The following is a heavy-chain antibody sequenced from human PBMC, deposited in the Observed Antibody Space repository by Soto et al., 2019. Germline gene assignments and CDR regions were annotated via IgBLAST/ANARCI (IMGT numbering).Heavy chain of an antibody. D-gene: IGHD3-3*01. CDR2: IYYSGST. J-gene: IGHJ4*02. V-gene: IGHV4-39*01. CDR1: GGSISSSSYY. CDR3: ARHFSAAESGSPYYFDY. Sequence: SETLSLTCTVSGGSISSSSYYWGWIRQPPGKGLEWIGSIYYSGSTYYNPSLKSRVTISVDTSKNQFSLKLSSVTAADTAVYYCARHFSAAESGSPYYFDYWGQGTLVTVSS.